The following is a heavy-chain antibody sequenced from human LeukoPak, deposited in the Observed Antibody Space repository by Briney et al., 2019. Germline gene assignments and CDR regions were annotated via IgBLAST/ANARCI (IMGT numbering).Heavy chain of an antibody. CDR1: GGSISSYY. Sequence: SETLSLTCTVSGGSISSYYWSWIRQPPGKGLEWIGYIYYSGSTNYNPSLKSRVTISVDTSKNQFSLKLSSVSAADTAVYYCARQYYDSSGYYVDWYFDLWGRGTLVTVSS. CDR3: ARQYYDSSGYYVDWYFDL. V-gene: IGHV4-59*08. J-gene: IGHJ2*01. D-gene: IGHD3-22*01. CDR2: IYYSGST.